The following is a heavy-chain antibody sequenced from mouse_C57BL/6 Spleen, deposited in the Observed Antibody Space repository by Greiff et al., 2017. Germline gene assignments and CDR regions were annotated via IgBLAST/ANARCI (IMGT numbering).Heavy chain of an antibody. CDR1: GFNIKDYY. V-gene: IGHV14-2*01. Sequence: VQLQQSGAELVKPGASVKLSCTASGFNIKDYYMHWVKQRTEQGLEWIGRIDPEDGEPQYAPKFQGKATITADTSSNTAYLQLSSLTSEDTAVYYCALHFYFDYWGQGTTLTVAS. J-gene: IGHJ2*01. CDR3: ALHFYFDY. D-gene: IGHD6-1*01. CDR2: IDPEDGEP.